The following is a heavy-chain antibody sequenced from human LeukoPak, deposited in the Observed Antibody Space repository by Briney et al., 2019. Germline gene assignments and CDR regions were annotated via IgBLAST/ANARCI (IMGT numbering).Heavy chain of an antibody. CDR1: GFTFRSYW. Sequence: TGGSLRLSCAASGFTFRSYWMHWVRQAPGKGLVWVSRISPDGTSKSYADSVKGRFTISRDNAKNTLSLQMNSLRAEDTGPYYCARADGSHYGLKDYWGQGTLVTVSS. CDR3: ARADGSHYGLKDY. V-gene: IGHV3-74*01. D-gene: IGHD1-26*01. J-gene: IGHJ4*02. CDR2: ISPDGTSK.